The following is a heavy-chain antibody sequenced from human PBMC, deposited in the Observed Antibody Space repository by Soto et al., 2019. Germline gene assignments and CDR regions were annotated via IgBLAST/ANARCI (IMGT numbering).Heavy chain of an antibody. CDR1: GFTFSSYA. J-gene: IGHJ4*02. CDR2: ISYDGSNK. CDR3: ARGQDYYDSSGYYSAGNFASFDF. Sequence: GGILRLSCSASGFTFSSYAMHWVRQAPGKGLEWVAVISYDGSNKYYADSVKGRFTISRDNSKNTLYLQMNSLRAEDTAVYYCARGQDYYDSSGYYSAGNFASFDFWGQGTLVTVSS. V-gene: IGHV3-30-3*01. D-gene: IGHD3-22*01.